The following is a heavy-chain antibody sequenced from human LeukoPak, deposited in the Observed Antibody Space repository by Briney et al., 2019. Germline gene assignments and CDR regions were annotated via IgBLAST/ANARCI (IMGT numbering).Heavy chain of an antibody. CDR2: INHSGST. CDR3: ARVMAAGTFPFDY. J-gene: IGHJ4*02. D-gene: IGHD6-13*01. CDR1: GGSFSGYY. V-gene: IGHV4-34*01. Sequence: SETLSLTCAVYGGSFSGYYWSWIRQPPGKGLEWIGEINHSGSTNYNPSLKSRVTISVDTSKNQFSLKLSSVTAADTAVYYCARVMAAGTFPFDYWGQGTLVTVSS.